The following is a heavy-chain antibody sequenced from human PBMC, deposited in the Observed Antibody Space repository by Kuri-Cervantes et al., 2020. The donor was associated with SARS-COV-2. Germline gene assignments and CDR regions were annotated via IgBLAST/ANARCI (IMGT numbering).Heavy chain of an antibody. Sequence: GESLKISCAASGFTFGSYTMNWVRQAPGKGLEWLSSISGGSSFISYADSVEGRFTVSRDNAKNSLYLQIHSLRAEDTAVYYCVRVNDYSLYEPWDYWGQGTLVTVSS. CDR2: ISGGSSFI. CDR3: VRVNDYSLYEPWDY. J-gene: IGHJ4*02. CDR1: GFTFGSYT. V-gene: IGHV3-21*01. D-gene: IGHD4-11*01.